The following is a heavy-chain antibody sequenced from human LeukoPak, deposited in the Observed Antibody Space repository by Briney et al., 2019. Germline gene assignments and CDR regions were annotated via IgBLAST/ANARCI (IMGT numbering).Heavy chain of an antibody. J-gene: IGHJ6*03. Sequence: GGSLRLSCAASGFTFSSYAMSWVRQAPGKGLEWVSAISGSGGSTYYADSVKGRFTISRDNSKNTLYLQMNCLRAEDTAVYYCAKPIGGYSYGTSYYMDVWGKGTTVTVSS. CDR2: ISGSGGST. CDR1: GFTFSSYA. V-gene: IGHV3-23*01. D-gene: IGHD5-18*01. CDR3: AKPIGGYSYGTSYYMDV.